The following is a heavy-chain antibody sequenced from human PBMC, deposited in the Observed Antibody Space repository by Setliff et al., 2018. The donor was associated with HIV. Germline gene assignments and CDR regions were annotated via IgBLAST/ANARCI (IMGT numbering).Heavy chain of an antibody. CDR2: MNPNSGNT. V-gene: IGHV1-8*02. CDR1: GYTFTSYD. D-gene: IGHD2-15*01. CDR3: ARGYYLQRYCSGGSCYAPLGY. J-gene: IGHJ4*02. Sequence: ASVKVSCKASGYTFTSYDINWVRQATGQGLEWMGWMNPNSGNTGYAQKFQGRVTMTRNTSISTAYMELSSLRSEDTAVYYCARGYYLQRYCSGGSCYAPLGYWGQGTLVTV.